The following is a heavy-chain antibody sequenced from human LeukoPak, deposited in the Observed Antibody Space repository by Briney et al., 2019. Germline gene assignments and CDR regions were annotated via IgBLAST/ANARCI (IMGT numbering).Heavy chain of an antibody. V-gene: IGHV1-18*01. J-gene: IGHJ4*01. D-gene: IGHD4-11*01. CDR1: GYMFSTYG. CDR3: ARDHPLTSLDF. Sequence: HRASVTVSCKTSGYMFSTYGISWVRQAPGQGLEWMGWISAFNGDTKYAEKFQGRVTMTRDTSTSTVYLDLRGLRTDDTAVYYCARDHPLTSLDFWGQGTLLIVSS. CDR2: ISAFNGDT.